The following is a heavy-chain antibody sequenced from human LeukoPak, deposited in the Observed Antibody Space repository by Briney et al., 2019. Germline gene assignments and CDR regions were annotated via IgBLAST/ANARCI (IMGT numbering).Heavy chain of an antibody. Sequence: PGGSLRLSCAASGFTFSSYWMSWVRQAPGKGLEWVANIKQDGSEKYYVDSVKGRFTISRDNAKNSLYLQMNSLRAEDTAVYYCARLLGTAYGSGWYKGGYFDYWGQGTLVTVSS. J-gene: IGHJ4*02. CDR2: IKQDGSEK. D-gene: IGHD6-19*01. CDR3: ARLLGTAYGSGWYKGGYFDY. V-gene: IGHV3-7*01. CDR1: GFTFSSYW.